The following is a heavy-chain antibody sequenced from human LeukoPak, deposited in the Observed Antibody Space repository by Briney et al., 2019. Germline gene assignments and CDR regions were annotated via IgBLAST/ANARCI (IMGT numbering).Heavy chain of an antibody. CDR3: ARLWFGEWNYYYGMDV. V-gene: IGHV5-51*01. Sequence: GGSLKISLKGSGYSFTSFLLGLVRPIPGKGPGLVGIIYSGDSEARDSPSFQGQVPISADKSISTAYLQWSSLKASDTAMYYCARLWFGEWNYYYGMDVWGQGTTVTVSS. J-gene: IGHJ6*02. D-gene: IGHD3-10*01. CDR1: GYSFTSFL. CDR2: IYSGDSEA.